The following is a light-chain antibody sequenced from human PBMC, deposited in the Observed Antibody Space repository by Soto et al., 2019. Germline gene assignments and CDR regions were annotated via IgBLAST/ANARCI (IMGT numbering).Light chain of an antibody. V-gene: IGKV1-5*01. CDR3: QQYDDYPLT. CDR2: DAS. Sequence: DIQMTQSPSTLSASVGDRVTITCRASQSIKNWLSLYQQKPGTAPKFLIYDASTLESGVPSRFSGSGSGTEFTLTISSLQADDFATYFCQQYDDYPLTFGGGTKVDNK. CDR1: QSIKNW. J-gene: IGKJ4*01.